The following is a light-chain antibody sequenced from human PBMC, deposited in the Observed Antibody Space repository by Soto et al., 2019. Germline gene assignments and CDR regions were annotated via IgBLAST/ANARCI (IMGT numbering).Light chain of an antibody. CDR1: QSVAGW. J-gene: IGKJ4*01. Sequence: DIQMTQSPSTLSASVGDTVTITCRASQSVAGWLAWYQQKPGKAPTLLIYDASALPRGVPSRFSGSGSGTEFTLTISSLQPDDFATYYCLQHNSYPLTFGGGTKVDIK. CDR2: DAS. V-gene: IGKV1-5*01. CDR3: LQHNSYPLT.